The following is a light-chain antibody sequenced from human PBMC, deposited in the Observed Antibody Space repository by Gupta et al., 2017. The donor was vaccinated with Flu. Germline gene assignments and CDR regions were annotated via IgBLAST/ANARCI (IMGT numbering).Light chain of an antibody. Sequence: DTVTCASSTGEVTNGYYPNWYQQKPGQAPRAMIYGTNNKHSRTPARFSGSLRGSKAALTLSGVQTEDEAEYYCLLDNGGAQLVFGGGTKLTVL. CDR2: GTN. J-gene: IGLJ2*01. V-gene: IGLV7-43*01. CDR3: LLDNGGAQLV. CDR1: TGEVTNGYY.